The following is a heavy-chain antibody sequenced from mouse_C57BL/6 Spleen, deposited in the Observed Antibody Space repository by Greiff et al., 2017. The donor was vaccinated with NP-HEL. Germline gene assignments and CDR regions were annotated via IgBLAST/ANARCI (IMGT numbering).Heavy chain of an antibody. CDR3: AKEGYDGYYMDY. Sequence: VQLQQSGAELVRPGASVKLSCKASGYTFTDYYINWVKQRPGQGLEWIARIYPGSGNTYYNEKFKGKATLTAEKSSSTAYMQLSSLTSEDSAVYFCAKEGYDGYYMDYWGQVTSVTVAS. D-gene: IGHD2-3*01. CDR2: IYPGSGNT. V-gene: IGHV1-76*01. J-gene: IGHJ4*01. CDR1: GYTFTDYY.